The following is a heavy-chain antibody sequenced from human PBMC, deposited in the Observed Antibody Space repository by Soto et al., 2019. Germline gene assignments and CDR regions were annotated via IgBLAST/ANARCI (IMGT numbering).Heavy chain of an antibody. J-gene: IGHJ4*02. Sequence: QVQLQESGPGLVKPSGTLSLTCAVSGGSISSSNWWSWVRQPPGKGLEWIGEIYHSGSTNYNPSLXSXXTISVDKSKNWFSLKLSSVTAADTAVYYCARIAAAGTSVDYWGQGTLVTVSS. CDR1: GGSISSSNW. D-gene: IGHD6-13*01. CDR2: IYHSGST. CDR3: ARIAAAGTSVDY. V-gene: IGHV4-4*02.